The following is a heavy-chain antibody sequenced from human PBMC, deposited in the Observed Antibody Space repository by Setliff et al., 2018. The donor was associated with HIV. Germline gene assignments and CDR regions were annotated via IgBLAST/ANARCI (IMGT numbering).Heavy chain of an antibody. CDR3: ARGQDLGATWTGYYYYYMDV. Sequence: SETLSLTCTVSGYSISSGYYWGWIRQPPGKGLEWIGSIYHSGSTYYNPSLKSRVTISVDRSKNQFSLKLTSVTAADKAVYYCARGQDLGATWTGYYYYYMDVWGKGTTVTVSS. J-gene: IGHJ6*03. V-gene: IGHV4-38-2*02. CDR2: IYHSGST. CDR1: GYSISSGYY. D-gene: IGHD1-26*01.